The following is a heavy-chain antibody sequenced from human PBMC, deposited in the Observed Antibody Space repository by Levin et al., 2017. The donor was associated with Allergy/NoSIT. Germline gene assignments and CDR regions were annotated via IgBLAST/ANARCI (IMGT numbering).Heavy chain of an antibody. CDR1: GYTFTSYG. D-gene: IGHD6-6*01. Sequence: GGSLRLSCKASGYTFTSYGISWVRQAPGQGLEWMGWISAYNGNTNYAQDLQGRVTVTTDTSTSTAYMELRSLRSDDTAMYYCARVYSSSPADYWGQGTLVTVSS. J-gene: IGHJ4*02. CDR2: ISAYNGNT. CDR3: ARVYSSSPADY. V-gene: IGHV1-18*01.